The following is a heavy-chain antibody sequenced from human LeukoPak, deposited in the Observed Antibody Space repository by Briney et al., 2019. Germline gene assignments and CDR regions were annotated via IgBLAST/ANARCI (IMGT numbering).Heavy chain of an antibody. CDR1: GFTFSSYS. CDR3: ASTCSSTSCYQNYYYYYYMDV. J-gene: IGHJ6*03. Sequence: PGGSLRLSCAASGFTFSSYSMNWVRQAPGKGLEWVSYISSSSSTIYYADSVKGRFTISRDDAKNSLYLQMNSPRAEDTAVYYCASTCSSTSCYQNYYYYYYMDVWGKGTTVTVSS. CDR2: ISSSSSTI. D-gene: IGHD2-2*01. V-gene: IGHV3-48*04.